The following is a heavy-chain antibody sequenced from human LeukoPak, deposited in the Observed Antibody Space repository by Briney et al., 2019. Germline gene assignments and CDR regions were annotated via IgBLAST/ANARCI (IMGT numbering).Heavy chain of an antibody. CDR1: GGSISSSASY. J-gene: IGHJ5*02. D-gene: IGHD2/OR15-2a*01. Sequence: PSETLSLTCTVSGGSISSSASYWAWIRQPPGKGLEWIANVYYNGDTYYKSSLYSRVTISADTSKNQFSLNLRSVTAADTAVYYCARLLSPGWFDPWAQGTLVTVSS. V-gene: IGHV4-39*01. CDR2: VYYNGDT. CDR3: ARLLSPGWFDP.